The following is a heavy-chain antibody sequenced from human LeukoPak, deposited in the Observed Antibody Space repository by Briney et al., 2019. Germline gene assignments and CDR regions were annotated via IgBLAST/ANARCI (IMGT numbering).Heavy chain of an antibody. Sequence: GASVKVSCKASGGTFSSYAISWVRQAPGQGLEWMGGIIPIFGTANYAQKFQGRVTITADESTSTAYMELSSLRSDDTAVYYCARATDCSGGSCYSSYYYYYMDVWGKGTTVTVSS. CDR1: GGTFSSYA. V-gene: IGHV1-69*13. D-gene: IGHD2-15*01. CDR3: ARATDCSGGSCYSSYYYYYMDV. J-gene: IGHJ6*03. CDR2: IIPIFGTA.